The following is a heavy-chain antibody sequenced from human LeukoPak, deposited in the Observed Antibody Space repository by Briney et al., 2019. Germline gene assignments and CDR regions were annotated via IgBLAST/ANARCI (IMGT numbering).Heavy chain of an antibody. CDR2: LNPGPGGT. CDR3: AAQRDPRPFDH. CDR1: GYTLTELS. J-gene: IGHJ4*02. V-gene: IGHV1-2*02. D-gene: IGHD5-24*01. Sequence: ASVKVSCKVSGYTLTELSMHWVRQAPGQGLEWMGWLNPGPGGTLYAQKFQGRVTMTRDMSMTTAYMELTELRSDDTAVYYCAAQRDPRPFDHWGQGTLITVSS.